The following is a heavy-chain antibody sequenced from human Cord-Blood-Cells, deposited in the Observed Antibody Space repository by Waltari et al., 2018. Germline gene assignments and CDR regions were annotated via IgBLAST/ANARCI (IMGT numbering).Heavy chain of an antibody. J-gene: IGHJ6*02. CDR2: INHSGST. CDR1: GGSFSGYY. V-gene: IGHV4-34*01. D-gene: IGHD1-26*01. Sequence: QVQLQQWGAGLLKPSETLSLTCAVYGGSFSGYYWSWIRQPPGKGLEWIGEINHSGSTNYNPSLKSRVTISVDTSKNQFSLKLSSVTAADTAVYYCARGLPSSGSYYYYGMDVWGQGTTVTVSS. CDR3: ARGLPSSGSYYYYGMDV.